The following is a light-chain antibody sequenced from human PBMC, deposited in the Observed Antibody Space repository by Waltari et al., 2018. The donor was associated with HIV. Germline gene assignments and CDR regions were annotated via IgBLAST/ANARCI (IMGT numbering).Light chain of an antibody. V-gene: IGLV2-18*01. CDR3: SLYTSTNTYV. J-gene: IGLJ1*01. CDR2: DVS. Sequence: QSALTQPPSVSGSPGQSVPISCTGTISDVGSYNRVAWYRQPPGAAPKRMIFDVSHRPSGVPERFSGSQSGNTPSLTISGLQAEDEATYYCSLYTSTNTYVFGTVTEVTVL. CDR1: ISDVGSYNR.